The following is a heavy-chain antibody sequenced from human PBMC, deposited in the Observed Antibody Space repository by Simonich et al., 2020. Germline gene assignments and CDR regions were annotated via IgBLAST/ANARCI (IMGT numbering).Heavy chain of an antibody. CDR3: ARGVATIDY. CDR2: TNTKTGNP. Sequence: QVQLVQSGSELKKPGASVKVSCQASGYTFTSYAMNWLRQAPGQGLEWMGWTNTKTGNPTYAQGFTGRFVFSLDTAVSTAYLQISSRKAEDTAVYYCARGVATIDYWGQGTLVTVSS. J-gene: IGHJ4*02. D-gene: IGHD5-12*01. V-gene: IGHV7-4-1*02. CDR1: GYTFTSYA.